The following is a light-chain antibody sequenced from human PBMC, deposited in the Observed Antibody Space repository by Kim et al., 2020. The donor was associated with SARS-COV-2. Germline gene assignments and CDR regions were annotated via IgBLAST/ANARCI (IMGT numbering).Light chain of an antibody. J-gene: IGKJ2*01. V-gene: IGKV1-39*01. CDR2: AAS. CDR1: QTIDTY. Sequence: DIKMTQSPSSLSASVGDRVTITCRASQTIDTYLSWYQHKPGKAPKLLIYAASILQSGVPSRFSGSGSGTDFTLAISSLQPEDFVTYSCQQSYSVPYTFGQGTKLEI. CDR3: QQSYSVPYT.